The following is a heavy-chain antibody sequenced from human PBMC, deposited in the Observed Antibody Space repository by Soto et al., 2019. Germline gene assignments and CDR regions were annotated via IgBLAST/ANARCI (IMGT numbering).Heavy chain of an antibody. J-gene: IGHJ6*02. CDR1: GGTFRSYV. CDR3: AEATVTTIYGGYYYYAMDA. CDR2: IIPMFGTT. Sequence: QVQLVQSGAEVKKPGSSVKVSCKASGGTFRSYVISWVRQAPGQGLEWLGSIIPMFGTTNHAQKFQGRGTITADESRRTAYMELSPLTYEDTAVYYCAEATVTTIYGGYYYYAMDAWGQGTTVTVSS. D-gene: IGHD4-17*01. V-gene: IGHV1-69*15.